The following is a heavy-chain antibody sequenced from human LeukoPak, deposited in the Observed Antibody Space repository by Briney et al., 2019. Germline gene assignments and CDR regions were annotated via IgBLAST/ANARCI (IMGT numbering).Heavy chain of an antibody. D-gene: IGHD3-10*01. Sequence: GGSLRLSCAASGFTFSSYEMNWVRQAPGKGLEWVAVISFDGNNKYYADSVKGRFTISRDSSKNTLYLQMNSLRAEDTAVYYCARSYRRGAITMVRGVASRGAFDIWGQGTMVTVSS. CDR2: ISFDGNNK. J-gene: IGHJ3*02. CDR3: ARSYRRGAITMVRGVASRGAFDI. CDR1: GFTFSSYE. V-gene: IGHV3-30*04.